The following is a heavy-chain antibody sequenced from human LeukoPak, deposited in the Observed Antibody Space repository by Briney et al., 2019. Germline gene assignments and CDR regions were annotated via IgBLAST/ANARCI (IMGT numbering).Heavy chain of an antibody. V-gene: IGHV3-7*01. CDR2: IKQDGSEK. CDR3: AREDYGDYGVAFDI. D-gene: IGHD4-17*01. CDR1: GFTFSSYW. Sequence: GGSLRLSCAASGFTFSSYWMSWVRQAPGKGLEWVANIKQDGSEKYYVDSVKGRFTISRDNSKNTLYLQMNSLRAEDTAVYYCAREDYGDYGVAFDIWGQGTMVTVSS. J-gene: IGHJ3*02.